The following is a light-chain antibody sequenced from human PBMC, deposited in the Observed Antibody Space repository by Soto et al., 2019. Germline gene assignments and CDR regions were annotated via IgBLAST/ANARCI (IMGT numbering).Light chain of an antibody. CDR3: SSYKSSSTRLYV. Sequence: QSALTQPASVSGSPGQSITISCTGTSSDVGGYNYVSWYQQHPGKAPKLMIYDVSNRPSGVSNRFSGSKSGNTASLTISGLQAEDEADYCCSSYKSSSTRLYVFGTGTKLTVL. J-gene: IGLJ1*01. CDR2: DVS. V-gene: IGLV2-14*01. CDR1: SSDVGGYNY.